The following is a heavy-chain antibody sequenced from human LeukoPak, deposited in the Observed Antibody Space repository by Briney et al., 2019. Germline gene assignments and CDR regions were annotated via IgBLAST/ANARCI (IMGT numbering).Heavy chain of an antibody. J-gene: IGHJ4*02. CDR2: ISYDGSNK. CDR3: ARGLTRWEVFNPTDY. Sequence: PGGSLRLSCAASGFTFSSYAMHWVRQAPGKGLEWVAVISYDGSNKYYADSVKGRFTISRDNSKNTLYLQMGSLRVEDTAVYYCARGLTRWEVFNPTDYWGQGTLVTVSS. CDR1: GFTFSSYA. V-gene: IGHV3-30-3*01. D-gene: IGHD1-26*01.